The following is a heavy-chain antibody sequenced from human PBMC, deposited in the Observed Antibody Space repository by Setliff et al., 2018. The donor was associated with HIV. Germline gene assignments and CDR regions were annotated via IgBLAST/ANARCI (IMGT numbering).Heavy chain of an antibody. J-gene: IGHJ4*02. CDR3: ATPLMTTTVTKDH. V-gene: IGHV3-48*01. Sequence: PGGSLRLSCAASGFTFSGYGMHWVRQAPGKGLEWVAYITGSSDIIHYADSVQGRFTVSRDNAKNSLHLQMNSLRVEDTAVYYCATPLMTTTVTKDHWGQGTLVTVSS. D-gene: IGHD4-17*01. CDR2: ITGSSDII. CDR1: GFTFSGYG.